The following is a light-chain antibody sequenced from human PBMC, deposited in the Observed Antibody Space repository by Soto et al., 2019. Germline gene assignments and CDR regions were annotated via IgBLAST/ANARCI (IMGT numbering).Light chain of an antibody. Sequence: VVTQSPGTLSLSPGERATLSCRASQSVDIYLAWYQQKPGQAPRLLIYGASSRATGIPDRFSGSGSGTDFTLTISRLEPEDFAVYYCQQYGSSPWTFGQGTKVDIK. CDR1: QSVDIY. CDR3: QQYGSSPWT. CDR2: GAS. J-gene: IGKJ1*01. V-gene: IGKV3-20*01.